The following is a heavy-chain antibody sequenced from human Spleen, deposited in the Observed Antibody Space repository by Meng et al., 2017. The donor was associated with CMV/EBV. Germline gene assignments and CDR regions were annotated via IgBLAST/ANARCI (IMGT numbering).Heavy chain of an antibody. CDR1: GFTVSTTY. J-gene: IGHJ6*02. D-gene: IGHD2-2*01. CDR3: ARNLVLPAAIQYYYRNYGMDV. Sequence: ETLSLTCAVSGFTVSTTYMSWVRQAPGKGLEWVSTIYSVGNTYYAESVKGRFTISRDDAKNTLSLQMNSLRVDDTAAYYCARNLVLPAAIQYYYRNYGMDVWGQGTTVTVSS. CDR2: IYSVGNT. V-gene: IGHV3-66*02.